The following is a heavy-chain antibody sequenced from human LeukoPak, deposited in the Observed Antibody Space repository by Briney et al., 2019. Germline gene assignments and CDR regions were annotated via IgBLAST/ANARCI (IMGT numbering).Heavy chain of an antibody. V-gene: IGHV4-30-2*01. CDR2: IYHSGST. CDR1: GGSISSGGYS. J-gene: IGHJ3*02. D-gene: IGHD4-17*01. Sequence: SETLSLTCAVSGGSISSGGYSWSWIRQPPGKGLEWIGEIYHSGSTNYNPSLKSRVTISVDKSKNQFSLKLSSVTAADTAVYYCAGGSELSVTGAFDIWGQGTMVTVSS. CDR3: AGGSELSVTGAFDI.